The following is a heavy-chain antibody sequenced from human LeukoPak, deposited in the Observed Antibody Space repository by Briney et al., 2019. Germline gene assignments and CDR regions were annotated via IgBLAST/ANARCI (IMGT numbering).Heavy chain of an antibody. CDR3: ARDGRYSSGWYYYGMDV. CDR1: GGSISSSSYY. Sequence: SETLSLTCTVSGGSISSSSYYWGWIRQPPGKGLEWIGYIYYSGSTNYNPSLKSRVTISVDTSKNQFSLKLSSVTAADTAVYYCARDGRYSSGWYYYGMDVWGQGTTVTVSS. J-gene: IGHJ6*02. D-gene: IGHD6-19*01. CDR2: IYYSGST. V-gene: IGHV4-61*01.